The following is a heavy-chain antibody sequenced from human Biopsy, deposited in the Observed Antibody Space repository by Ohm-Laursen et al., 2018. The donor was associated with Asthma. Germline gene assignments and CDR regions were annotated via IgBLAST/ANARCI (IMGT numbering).Heavy chain of an antibody. J-gene: IGHJ4*02. CDR3: AGFCSGGNCPDH. CDR2: IHYSGST. V-gene: IGHV4-59*01. CDR1: GVSIRSYY. D-gene: IGHD2-15*01. Sequence: SETLSLTCTVSGVSIRSYYWTWIRPPPGKGLEWIGNIHYSGSTYSNPPLKSRVTISVDTSKKQISLRLSSVIAADTAVYYCAGFCSGGNCPDHWGQGTLVTVSS.